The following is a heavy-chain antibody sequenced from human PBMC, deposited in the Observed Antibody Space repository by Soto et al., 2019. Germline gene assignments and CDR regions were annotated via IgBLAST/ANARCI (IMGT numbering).Heavy chain of an antibody. J-gene: IGHJ4*02. D-gene: IGHD6-13*01. CDR2: INAGNGNT. Sequence: ASVKVSCKASGYTFTSYAMHWVRQAPGQRLEWMGWINAGNGNTKYSQKFQGRVTITRDTSASTGYMELSSLRSEDTAVYYCAMLLGYSSSWSEVFDYWGQGTLVTVSS. V-gene: IGHV1-3*01. CDR3: AMLLGYSSSWSEVFDY. CDR1: GYTFTSYA.